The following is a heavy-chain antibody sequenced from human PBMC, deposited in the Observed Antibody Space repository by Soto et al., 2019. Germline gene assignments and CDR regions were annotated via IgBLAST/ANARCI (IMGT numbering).Heavy chain of an antibody. CDR3: AKGRGTIVVTDAYDI. CDR2: LSWNSGFS. V-gene: IGHV3-9*01. J-gene: IGHJ3*02. D-gene: IGHD3-22*01. Sequence: GGSLRLSCGGSGFSFDDYTMHWVRQAPGKGPEWVASLSWNSGFSGYADSVKGRFTISRDNAQSSVHLQMNNLRTEDTALYYCAKGRGTIVVTDAYDIWGQGTMVTVSS. CDR1: GFSFDDYT.